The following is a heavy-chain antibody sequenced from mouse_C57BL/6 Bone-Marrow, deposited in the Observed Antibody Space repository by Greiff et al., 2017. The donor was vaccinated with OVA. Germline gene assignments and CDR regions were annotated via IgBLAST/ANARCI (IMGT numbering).Heavy chain of an antibody. Sequence: EVKVEESGGGLVKPGGSLKLSCAASGFTFSSYAMSWVRQTPEKRLEWVATISDGGSYTYYPDNVKGRFTISRDNAKNNLYLQMSNLKSEDTAMYYCARVTTVVATGDYWGQGTTLTVSS. CDR3: ARVTTVVATGDY. D-gene: IGHD1-1*01. J-gene: IGHJ2*01. CDR1: GFTFSSYA. CDR2: ISDGGSYT. V-gene: IGHV5-4*03.